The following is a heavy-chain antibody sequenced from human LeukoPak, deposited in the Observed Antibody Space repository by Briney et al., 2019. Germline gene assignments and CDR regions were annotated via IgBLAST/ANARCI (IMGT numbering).Heavy chain of an antibody. D-gene: IGHD4/OR15-4a*01. CDR1: GFTFSNFA. Sequence: GRSLRLSCAASGFTFSNFAMTWVRQAPGKGLEWVSVISGDGDTKYYADPLKGRFTISRANSKNTLYLQIKSLRADDTAVYYCAREVPEFDDWGQGTLVTVSA. V-gene: IGHV3-23*01. J-gene: IGHJ4*02. CDR2: ISGDGDTK. CDR3: AREVPEFDD.